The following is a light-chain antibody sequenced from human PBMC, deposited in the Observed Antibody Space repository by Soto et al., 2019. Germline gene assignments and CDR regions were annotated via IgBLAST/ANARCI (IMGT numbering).Light chain of an antibody. CDR1: QSISTW. Sequence: IQMTQSPSTLSASVGDRVTITCRASQSISTWLARYQQKPGKAPKLLIFDASSLKRGVPSRFSGTGSGTDFTLTISSLQPDDFATYYCQQYDSYSWTFGQGTKVDI. CDR3: QQYDSYSWT. V-gene: IGKV1-5*01. J-gene: IGKJ1*01. CDR2: DAS.